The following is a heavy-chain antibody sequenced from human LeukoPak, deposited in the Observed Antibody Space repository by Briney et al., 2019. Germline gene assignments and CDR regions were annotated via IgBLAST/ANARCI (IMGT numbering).Heavy chain of an antibody. V-gene: IGHV4-34*01. J-gene: IGHJ4*02. Sequence: PSETLSLTCAVHGGSFSGYYWSWIRQPPGKGLEWIGEINHSGSTNYNPSLKSRVTISVDTSKNQFSLKLSSVTAADTAVYYCARGPGYYYGSGSYFSFWGQGTLVTVSS. CDR1: GGSFSGYY. CDR2: INHSGST. D-gene: IGHD3-10*01. CDR3: ARGPGYYYGSGSYFSF.